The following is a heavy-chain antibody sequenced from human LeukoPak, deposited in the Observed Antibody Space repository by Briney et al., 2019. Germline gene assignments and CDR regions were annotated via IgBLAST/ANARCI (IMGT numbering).Heavy chain of an antibody. Sequence: PGESLRLSCAASGFTVSSNYMSWVRQAPGKGLEWVSGIYTGGSTYYADSVKGRFTISRDNSKNTLYLQMNSLRAEDTAVYYCARVHPQSGYFDYWGQGTLVTVSS. J-gene: IGHJ4*02. CDR3: ARVHPQSGYFDY. V-gene: IGHV3-53*01. CDR1: GFTVSSNY. CDR2: IYTGGST.